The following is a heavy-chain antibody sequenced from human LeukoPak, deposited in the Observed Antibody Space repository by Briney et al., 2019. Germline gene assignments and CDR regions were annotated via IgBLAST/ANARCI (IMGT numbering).Heavy chain of an antibody. Sequence: GGSLRLSCAASGFTFSSYSMNWVRQAPGKGLEWVSSISSSSSSIYYADSVKGRFTISRDNAKNSLYLQMNSLRAEDTAVYYCARDEEKGYYYDSSGYNFDYWGQGTLVTVSS. V-gene: IGHV3-21*01. J-gene: IGHJ4*02. CDR2: ISSSSSSI. CDR3: ARDEEKGYYYDSSGYNFDY. CDR1: GFTFSSYS. D-gene: IGHD3-22*01.